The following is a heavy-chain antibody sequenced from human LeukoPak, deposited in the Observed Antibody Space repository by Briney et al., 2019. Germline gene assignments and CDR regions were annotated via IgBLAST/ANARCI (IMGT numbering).Heavy chain of an antibody. CDR2: ISGSGGST. D-gene: IGHD3-16*02. J-gene: IGHJ4*02. Sequence: GGSLRLSCAASGSTFSSYAMSWVRQAPGKGLEWVSAISGSGGSTYYADSVKGRFTISRDNSKNTLYLQMNSLRAEDTAVYYCAKYQLRLGELSFALDYWGQGTLVTVSS. CDR1: GSTFSSYA. V-gene: IGHV3-23*01. CDR3: AKYQLRLGELSFALDY.